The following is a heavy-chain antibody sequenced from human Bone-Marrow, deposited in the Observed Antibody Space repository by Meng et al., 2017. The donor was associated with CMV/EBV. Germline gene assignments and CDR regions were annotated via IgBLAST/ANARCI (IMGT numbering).Heavy chain of an antibody. CDR1: GNTFTSYA. V-gene: IGHV1-69*10. CDR2: IIPVLGIA. J-gene: IGHJ6*02. D-gene: IGHD3-22*01. CDR3: ASLGQLDEDESSSYRFIGGYGMDV. Sequence: SVKVSCKASGNTFTSYAISWVRQAPGQGLEWMGYIIPVLGIANYAQKFQGRVTITTDKSTNTAYMALSGLRSEDTAVYYCASLGQLDEDESSSYRFIGGYGMDVWGQGPTVTVYS.